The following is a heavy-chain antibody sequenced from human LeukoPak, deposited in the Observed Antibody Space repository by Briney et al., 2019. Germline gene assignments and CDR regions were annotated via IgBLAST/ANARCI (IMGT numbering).Heavy chain of an antibody. Sequence: GGSLRLSCAASGFTFSSNAMSWVRQAPGEGLEWVSAITSSGGSTYYADSVKGRFTISRDSSKNTLYLQMNSLRAEDTAVYYCARDFTTVTSPDFDYWGQGTLVTVSS. D-gene: IGHD4-17*01. CDR2: ITSSGGST. CDR3: ARDFTTVTSPDFDY. V-gene: IGHV3-23*01. J-gene: IGHJ4*02. CDR1: GFTFSSNA.